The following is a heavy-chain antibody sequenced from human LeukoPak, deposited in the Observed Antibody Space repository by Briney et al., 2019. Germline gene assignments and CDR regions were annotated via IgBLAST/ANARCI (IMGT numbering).Heavy chain of an antibody. Sequence: GASVKVSCKVSGYTLTELSMHWVRQAPGRGLEWMGGFDPEDGETIYAQKLQGRVTMTEDTSTDTAYMELSSLRSEDTAVYYCATEKFGEFHYFDYWGQGTLVTVSS. CDR2: FDPEDGET. CDR1: GYTLTELS. V-gene: IGHV1-24*01. D-gene: IGHD3-10*01. CDR3: ATEKFGEFHYFDY. J-gene: IGHJ4*02.